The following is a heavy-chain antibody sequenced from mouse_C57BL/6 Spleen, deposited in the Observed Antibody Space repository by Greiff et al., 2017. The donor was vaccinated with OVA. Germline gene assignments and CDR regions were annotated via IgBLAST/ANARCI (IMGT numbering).Heavy chain of an antibody. CDR2: IYPGDGDT. Sequence: QVQLQQSGPELVKPGASVTISCKASGYAFSSSGMNWVKQRPGEGLEWIGRIYPGDGDTSYNGKFKGMATLTADKSSSTAYMQLSSLTSEDSAVYFCARKGYGSFDYWGQGTTLTVSS. D-gene: IGHD1-1*01. J-gene: IGHJ2*01. CDR1: GYAFSSSG. V-gene: IGHV1-82*01. CDR3: ARKGYGSFDY.